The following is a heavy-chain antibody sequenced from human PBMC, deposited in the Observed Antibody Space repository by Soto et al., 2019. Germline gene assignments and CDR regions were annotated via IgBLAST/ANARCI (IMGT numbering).Heavy chain of an antibody. V-gene: IGHV4-59*08. CDR2: ISYSGST. Sequence: QVQLQESGPGLVKPSETLSLTCTVSGGSISSFDWNWIRQSPGKGLEWIGYISYSGSTNYNPSLKSRVTISVATSKNKFSLKLSSVTAADTAVYYCARQDTSGYAFDYWCKGTLVTVSS. D-gene: IGHD3-22*01. J-gene: IGHJ4*02. CDR3: ARQDTSGYAFDY. CDR1: GGSISSFD.